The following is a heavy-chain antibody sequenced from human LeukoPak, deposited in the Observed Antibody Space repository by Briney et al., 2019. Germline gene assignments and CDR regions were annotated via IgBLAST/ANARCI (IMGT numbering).Heavy chain of an antibody. J-gene: IGHJ4*02. CDR3: ARGAAPYYFDY. D-gene: IGHD6-25*01. Sequence: SETLSLTCTVSGGSLSSYYWSWVRQPPGKGLEWIGYIYYSGSTNYNPSLKSRVTISVDPSKNQFSLKLSSVTAADTAVYYCARGAAPYYFDYWGQGTLVTVSS. CDR1: GGSLSSYY. CDR2: IYYSGST. V-gene: IGHV4-59*01.